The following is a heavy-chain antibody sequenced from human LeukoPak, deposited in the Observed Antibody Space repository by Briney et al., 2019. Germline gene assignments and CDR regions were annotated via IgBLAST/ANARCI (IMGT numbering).Heavy chain of an antibody. J-gene: IGHJ6*03. Sequence: SVKVSCKASGGTFSSYAISWVRQAPGQGLEWMGGIIPIFGTANYAQKFQGRVTITTAESTSTAYMELSSLRSEDTAVYYCALTTRGYSGYGKVYGLGAEKGKNYLYYYYYYMDVWGKGTTVTVSS. CDR3: ALTTRGYSGYGKVYGLGAEKGKNYLYYYYYYMDV. CDR2: IIPIFGTA. CDR1: GGTFSSYA. D-gene: IGHD5-12*01. V-gene: IGHV1-69*05.